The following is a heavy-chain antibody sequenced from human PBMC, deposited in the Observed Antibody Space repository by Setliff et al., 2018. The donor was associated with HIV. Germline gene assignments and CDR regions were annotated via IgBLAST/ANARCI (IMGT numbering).Heavy chain of an antibody. J-gene: IGHJ4*02. Sequence: PGGSLRLSCAASGFTLRTHAVHWVRQAPGKGLEWLAVISYDGHNKYYADSVRGRFTISRDNSKNTLYLLMNSLRAEDTAVYYCARESNLHYWYYYDSSGYSVFDYWGQGTLVTVSS. CDR1: GFTLRTHA. CDR2: ISYDGHNK. D-gene: IGHD3-22*01. CDR3: ARESNLHYWYYYDSSGYSVFDY. V-gene: IGHV3-30*04.